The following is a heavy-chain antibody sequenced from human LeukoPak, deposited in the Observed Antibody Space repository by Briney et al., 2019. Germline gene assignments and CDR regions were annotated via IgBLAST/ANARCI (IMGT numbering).Heavy chain of an antibody. CDR2: IDWDDDK. J-gene: IGHJ4*02. CDR3: ARVTPLHTTGYYIDY. V-gene: IGHV2-70*11. CDR1: GFSLNTATVC. Sequence: SGPALVKPTQTLTLTCTFSGFSLNTATVCVTWIRQPPGTALEFLARIDWDDDKYYNTALRTRLTISKDTSKNVVVLTMTNVDPVDTATYFCARVTPLHTTGYYIDYWGQGTLVTVSS. D-gene: IGHD3-9*01.